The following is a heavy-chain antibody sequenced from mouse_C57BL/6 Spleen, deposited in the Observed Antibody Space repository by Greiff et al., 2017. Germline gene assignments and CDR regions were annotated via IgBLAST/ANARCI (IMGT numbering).Heavy chain of an antibody. CDR2: IDPETGGT. CDR3: TRPGPFDY. V-gene: IGHV1-15*01. J-gene: IGHJ2*01. Sequence: VQLVESGAELVRPGASVTLSCKASGYTFTDYEMHWVKQTPVHGLEWIGAIDPETGGTAYNQKFKGKAILTADKSSSTAYMELRSLTSEDSAVYYCTRPGPFDYWGQGTTLTVSS. D-gene: IGHD4-1*01. CDR1: GYTFTDYE.